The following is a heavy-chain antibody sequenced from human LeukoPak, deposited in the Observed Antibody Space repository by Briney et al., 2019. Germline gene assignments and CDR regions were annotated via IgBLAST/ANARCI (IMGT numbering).Heavy chain of an antibody. J-gene: IGHJ4*02. CDR1: GYSISSGYY. V-gene: IGHV4-38-2*02. CDR3: ARDSSGWYDY. D-gene: IGHD6-19*01. CDR2: IYHSGST. Sequence: SETLSLTCTDSGYSISSGYYWGWIRQPPGKGLEWIGSIYHSGSTYYNPSLKSRVTISVDTSKNQFSLKLSSVTAADTAVYYCARDSSGWYDYWGQGTLVTVSS.